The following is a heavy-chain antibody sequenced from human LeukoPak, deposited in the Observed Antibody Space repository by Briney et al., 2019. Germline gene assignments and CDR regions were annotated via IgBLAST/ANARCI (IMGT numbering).Heavy chain of an antibody. CDR2: ISGSGGST. CDR3: AKGKYQLLYFSEYFQY. J-gene: IGHJ1*01. V-gene: IGHV3-23*01. CDR1: GFTFSSYA. D-gene: IGHD2-2*02. Sequence: PGGSLRLSCAASGFTFSSYAMSWVRQAPGKGLEWVSAISGSGGSTYYADSVKGRFTISRDNSKNTLYLQMNSLRAEDTAVYYCAKGKYQLLYFSEYFQYWGQGTLVTVSS.